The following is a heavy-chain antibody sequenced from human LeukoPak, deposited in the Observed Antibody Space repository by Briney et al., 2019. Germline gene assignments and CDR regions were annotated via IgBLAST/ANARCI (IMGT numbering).Heavy chain of an antibody. CDR2: ISSRSSYI. CDR1: GFTFSTYT. J-gene: IGHJ5*02. V-gene: IGHV3-21*01. CDR3: ARAYYDFWSGYSHNWFDP. D-gene: IGHD3-3*01. Sequence: GGSLRLSCAASGFTFSTYTMNWVRQAPGKGLEWVSSISSRSSYIYYADSVKGRFTISRDNSKNTLYLQMNSLRAEDTAVYYCARAYYDFWSGYSHNWFDPWGQGTLVTVSS.